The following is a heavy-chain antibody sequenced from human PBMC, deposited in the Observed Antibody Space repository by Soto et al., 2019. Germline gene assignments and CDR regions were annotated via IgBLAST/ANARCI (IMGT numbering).Heavy chain of an antibody. Sequence: QVQLVQSGAEVKKPGSSVKVSCKTSGGTISNYAISWVRQAPGQGLEWMGGLIPLFGTTNYAQKFQGRVTITADESTRTAYMELSSLRSEDTAVYYCARGGFWSGYYSWFDPWGQGTLVTVSS. CDR1: GGTISNYA. D-gene: IGHD3-3*01. CDR2: LIPLFGTT. J-gene: IGHJ5*02. V-gene: IGHV1-69*12. CDR3: ARGGFWSGYYSWFDP.